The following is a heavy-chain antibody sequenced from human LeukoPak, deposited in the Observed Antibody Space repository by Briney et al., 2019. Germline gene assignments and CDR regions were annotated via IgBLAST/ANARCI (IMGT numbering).Heavy chain of an antibody. CDR3: ARGRWLGHFDY. D-gene: IGHD6-19*01. CDR1: GYSISSGYY. Sequence: SETLSLTCTVSGYSISSGYYWGWIRQPPGKGREWIGSIYHSGSTYYNPSLKSRVTISVDTSKNQFSLKLGSVTAADTAVYYCARGRWLGHFDYWGQGTLVTVSS. CDR2: IYHSGST. J-gene: IGHJ4*02. V-gene: IGHV4-38-2*02.